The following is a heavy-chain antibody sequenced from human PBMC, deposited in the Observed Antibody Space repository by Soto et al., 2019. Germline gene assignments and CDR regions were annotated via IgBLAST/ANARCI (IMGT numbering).Heavy chain of an antibody. CDR3: ARDPLAAAYYYYYGMDV. CDR2: ISAYNGNT. J-gene: IGHJ6*02. CDR1: GYTFTSYG. V-gene: IGHV1-18*01. Sequence: VKVSCKASGYTFTSYGISWVRQAPGQGLEWMGWISAYNGNTNYAQKLQGRVTMTTDTSTSTAYMELRSLRSDDTAVYYCARDPLAAAYYYYYGMDVWGQGTTVTVSS. D-gene: IGHD6-13*01.